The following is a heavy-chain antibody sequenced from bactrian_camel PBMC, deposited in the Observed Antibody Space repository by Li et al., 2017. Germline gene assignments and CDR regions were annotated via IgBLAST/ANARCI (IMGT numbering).Heavy chain of an antibody. J-gene: IGHJ6*01. V-gene: IGHV3S53*01. D-gene: IGHD2*01. CDR1: PRAYGTWC. CDR3: AARGPYCYTKLSVRDFTY. Sequence: HVQLVESGGASVQAGGSLRLSCEWYPRAYGTWCMYWFRQVPGKEREAVAVIDTRDRISYADSVKGRFTISQDNAKNTVYLQMNSLKPEDTAMYYCAARGPYCYTKLSVRDFTYWGQGTQVTVS. CDR2: IDTRDRI.